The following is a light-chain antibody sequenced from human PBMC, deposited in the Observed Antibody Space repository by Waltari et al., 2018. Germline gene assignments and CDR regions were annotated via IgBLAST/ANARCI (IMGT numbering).Light chain of an antibody. CDR3: QQYKSYPWT. CDR2: SAS. J-gene: IGKJ1*01. V-gene: IGKV1-5*03. Sequence: DIQMTHSPSTLSASVGDRVTVTCRASQSIGRWLAWYQQKPGKATKLLIYSASSLESGVPSRFSGSGSGTEFTLTISSLQPDDFATYYCQQYKSYPWTFGQGTKVEIK. CDR1: QSIGRW.